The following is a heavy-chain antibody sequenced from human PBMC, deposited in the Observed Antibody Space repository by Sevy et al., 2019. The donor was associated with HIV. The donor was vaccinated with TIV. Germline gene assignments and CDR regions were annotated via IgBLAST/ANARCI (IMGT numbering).Heavy chain of an antibody. CDR2: INHSGST. D-gene: IGHD4-17*01. CDR1: GGSFSGYY. J-gene: IGHJ4*02. V-gene: IGHV4-34*01. Sequence: SETLSLTCAVYGGSFSGYYWSWIRQPPGKGLEWIAEINHSGSTNYNPSLKSRVTISVDTSKNQFSLKLSSVTAADTAVYYCARGRTLPATVTTPYYFDYWGQGTLVTVSS. CDR3: ARGRTLPATVTTPYYFDY.